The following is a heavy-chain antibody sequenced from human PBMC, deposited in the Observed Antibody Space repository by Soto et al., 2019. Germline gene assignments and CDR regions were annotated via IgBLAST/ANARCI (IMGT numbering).Heavy chain of an antibody. J-gene: IGHJ3*02. Sequence: QVQLVQSGAEAKKHGASVKVSCKASGYTFTSYDINWVRQATGQGLEWMGWMNPNSGNTGYAQKFQGRVTMTRITSISTAYMELSSLRSEDTSVYSCARVDYCDRSGHTEGDAFDIWGQGTMDTVSS. CDR3: ARVDYCDRSGHTEGDAFDI. V-gene: IGHV1-8*01. D-gene: IGHD3-22*01. CDR1: GYTFTSYD. CDR2: MNPNSGNT.